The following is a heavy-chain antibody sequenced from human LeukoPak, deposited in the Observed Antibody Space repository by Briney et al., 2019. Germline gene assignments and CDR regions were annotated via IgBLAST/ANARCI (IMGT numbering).Heavy chain of an antibody. Sequence: PGGSLRLSCAASGFTFSSYSMNWVRQAPGKGLEWVSSIGGSSSSLYYADSLKGRFTISRDNPKNSLYLQMNSLRAEDTAVYYCAREIDEGFDYWGQGTLVTVSS. J-gene: IGHJ4*02. V-gene: IGHV3-21*01. CDR2: IGGSSSSL. CDR3: AREIDEGFDY. CDR1: GFTFSSYS.